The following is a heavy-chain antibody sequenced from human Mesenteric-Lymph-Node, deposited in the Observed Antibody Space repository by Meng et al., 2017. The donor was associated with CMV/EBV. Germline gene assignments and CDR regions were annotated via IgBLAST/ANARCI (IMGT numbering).Heavy chain of an antibody. CDR2: VSGSGDTT. J-gene: IGHJ6*02. CDR1: GFTFSSHA. Sequence: GGSLRLSCAASGFTFSSHAMTWVRQAPGKGLEWVSVVSGSGDTTYYADSVKGRFTISRDNSNNTLCLQMNSLRAEDTAIYYCAKDSGYCTSTSCYLYYYGMDVWGQGTTVTVSS. CDR3: AKDSGYCTSTSCYLYYYGMDV. D-gene: IGHD2-2*01. V-gene: IGHV3-23*01.